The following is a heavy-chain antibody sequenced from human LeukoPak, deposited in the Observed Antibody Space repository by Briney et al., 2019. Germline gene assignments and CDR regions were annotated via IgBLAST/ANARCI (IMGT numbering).Heavy chain of an antibody. D-gene: IGHD3-9*01. Sequence: SETLSLTCTVSGGSISSYYWNWIRQPPGKGLEWIGYVHYSGSTNYNPSLKSRVTISVDTSKSQFSLKLSSATAADTAVYYCATGRSIRYFDYWGQGTLLAVSS. J-gene: IGHJ4*02. CDR1: GGSISSYY. V-gene: IGHV4-59*08. CDR3: ATGRSIRYFDY. CDR2: VHYSGST.